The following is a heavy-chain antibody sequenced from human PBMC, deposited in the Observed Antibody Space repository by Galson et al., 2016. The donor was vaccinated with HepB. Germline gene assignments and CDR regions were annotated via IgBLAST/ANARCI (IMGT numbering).Heavy chain of an antibody. CDR1: GGTFSTYG. D-gene: IGHD1-14*01. CDR3: ARDGTFGPEYYYGMDV. Sequence: SVKVSCKASGGTFSTYGISWVRQAPGQGLEWMGRVIPILGVTTYAQQFQGRVTITADTSTSTGYMELSRLRFDDTAVFYCARDGTFGPEYYYGMDVWGQGTTVTVSS. J-gene: IGHJ6*02. CDR2: VIPILGVT. V-gene: IGHV1-69*04.